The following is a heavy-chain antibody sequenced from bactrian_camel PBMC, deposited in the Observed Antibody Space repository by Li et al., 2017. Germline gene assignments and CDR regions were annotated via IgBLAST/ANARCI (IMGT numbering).Heavy chain of an antibody. CDR2: FEDDGRI. D-gene: IGHD6*01. V-gene: IGHV3S42*01. Sequence: DVQLVESGGGSVQAGGPLRLSCVASGYTVSRYFMGWFRQAPGQGREGVAVFEDDGRIRYDDSVKGRFTISKDNAKNSLDLEMNSLQPEDTATYYCAAIRSQTYGGRCLGREEYMFWGQGTQVTVS. CDR3: AAIRSQTYGGRCLGREEYMF. CDR1: GYTVSRYF. J-gene: IGHJ4*01.